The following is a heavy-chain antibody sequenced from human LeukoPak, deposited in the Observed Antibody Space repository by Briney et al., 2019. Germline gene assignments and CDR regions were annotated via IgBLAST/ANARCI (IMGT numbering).Heavy chain of an antibody. Sequence: GGSLRLSCAASGFTVSSNYMSWVRQAPGKGLEWVSAISGSGGSTYYADSVKGRFTISRDNSKNTLYLQMNSLRAEDTAVYYCAKDLRNVVVPAAMGIDYWGQGTLVTVSS. D-gene: IGHD2-2*01. CDR3: AKDLRNVVVPAAMGIDY. V-gene: IGHV3-23*01. CDR2: ISGSGGST. J-gene: IGHJ4*02. CDR1: GFTVSSNY.